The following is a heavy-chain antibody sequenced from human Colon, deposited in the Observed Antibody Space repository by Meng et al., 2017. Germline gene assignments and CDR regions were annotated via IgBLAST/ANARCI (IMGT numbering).Heavy chain of an antibody. CDR1: GSTFTDYH. Sequence: QGRLVQSGDEVKKPGASVKVSCKASGSTFTDYHMHWVRQAPGQGLEWMGRIDPNSGGTNYAQKFQGRVTMTRDTSITTAYMELSRLRSDDTAVYYCARVLFSGSYPSGYWGQGTLVTVSS. D-gene: IGHD1-26*01. CDR2: IDPNSGGT. V-gene: IGHV1-2*06. J-gene: IGHJ4*02. CDR3: ARVLFSGSYPSGY.